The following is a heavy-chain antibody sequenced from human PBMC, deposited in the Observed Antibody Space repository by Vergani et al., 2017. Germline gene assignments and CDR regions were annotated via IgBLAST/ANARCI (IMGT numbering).Heavy chain of an antibody. CDR2: IYYSGST. CDR1: GGSISSSSYY. Sequence: QLQLQESGPGLVKPSETLSLTCTVSGGSISSSSYYWGWIRQPPGKGLEWIGSIYYSGSTYYNPSLKSRVTISVDTSKNQFSLKLSSVTAADTAVYYCAREESAGPRILLPLDPWGQGTLVTVSS. D-gene: IGHD2-15*01. J-gene: IGHJ5*02. V-gene: IGHV4-39*07. CDR3: AREESAGPRILLPLDP.